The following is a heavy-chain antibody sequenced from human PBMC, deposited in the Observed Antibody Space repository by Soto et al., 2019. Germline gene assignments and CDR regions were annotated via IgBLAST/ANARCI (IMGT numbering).Heavy chain of an antibody. V-gene: IGHV3-33*01. Sequence: GGSLRLSCAASGFTFSGYGMHWVRQAPGKGLEWVAVIWTDGSNKYYADSVKGRFTTSRDNSKNTLHLQMDSLRDEDTAVYYCARRGSATHRADYWGRGTLVTVSS. J-gene: IGHJ4*02. D-gene: IGHD6-25*01. CDR2: IWTDGSNK. CDR1: GFTFSGYG. CDR3: ARRGSATHRADY.